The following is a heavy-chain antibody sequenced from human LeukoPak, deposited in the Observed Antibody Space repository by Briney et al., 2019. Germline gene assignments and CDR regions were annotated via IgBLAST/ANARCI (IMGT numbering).Heavy chain of an antibody. CDR1: GGSMSSYY. D-gene: IGHD2-21*01. V-gene: IGHV4-34*01. J-gene: IGHJ4*02. CDR2: INHSGST. CDR3: ARGRLMWSY. Sequence: PSETLSLTCTVSGGSMSSYYWSWIRQPPGKGLEWIGEINHSGSTNYNPSLKSRVTISVDTSKNQFSLKLSSVTAADTAVYYCARGRLMWSYWGQGTLVTVSS.